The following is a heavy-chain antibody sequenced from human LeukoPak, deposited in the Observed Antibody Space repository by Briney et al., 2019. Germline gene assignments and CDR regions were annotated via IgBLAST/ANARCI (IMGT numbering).Heavy chain of an antibody. D-gene: IGHD5-12*01. CDR2: IYSGGST. CDR1: GFTVSSNY. J-gene: IGHJ4*02. Sequence: GGSLRLSCAAFGFTVSSNYMSWVRQAPGKGLEWVSVIYSGGSTYYADSVKGRFTISRDNSKNTLYLQMNSLRAEDTAVYYCASGDDYDYYFDYWGQGTLVTVSS. V-gene: IGHV3-66*02. CDR3: ASGDDYDYYFDY.